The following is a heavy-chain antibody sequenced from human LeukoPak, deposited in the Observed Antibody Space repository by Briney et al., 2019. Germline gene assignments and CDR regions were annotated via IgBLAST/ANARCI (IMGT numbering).Heavy chain of an antibody. V-gene: IGHV3-48*01. CDR1: GFTFSRYS. J-gene: IGHJ3*02. Sequence: GGSLRLSCVASGFTFSRYSMNWVRQAPGEGLEWVSYISTTSKTIYYGDSVKGRFSISRDNGKNLLYLQMKSLRAEDTAVYYCASYFDSTGYFQDAYDMWGQGTLVTVSS. D-gene: IGHD3-22*01. CDR3: ASYFDSTGYFQDAYDM. CDR2: ISTTSKTI.